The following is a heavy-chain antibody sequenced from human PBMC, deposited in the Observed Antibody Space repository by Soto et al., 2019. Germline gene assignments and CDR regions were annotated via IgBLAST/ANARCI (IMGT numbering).Heavy chain of an antibody. CDR3: ARAAGYYDSSGYYSPWFDP. V-gene: IGHV4-31*03. Sequence: QVQLQESGPGLVKPSQTLSLTCTVSGGSISSGGYYWSWIRQHPGKGLEWIGYIYYSGSTYYNPSLNVRVTISVDTSKNQFSLQLSSVTAADTAVYYCARAAGYYDSSGYYSPWFDPWGQGTLVTVSS. CDR2: IYYSGST. D-gene: IGHD3-22*01. CDR1: GGSISSGGYY. J-gene: IGHJ5*02.